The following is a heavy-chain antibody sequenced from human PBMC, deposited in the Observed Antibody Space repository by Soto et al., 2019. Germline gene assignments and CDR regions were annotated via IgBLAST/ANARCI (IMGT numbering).Heavy chain of an antibody. CDR1: GGSISSGDYS. V-gene: IGHV4-30-2*01. D-gene: IGHD5-18*01. Sequence: QLQLQESGSGLVKPSQTLSLTCAVSGGSISSGDYSWSWIRQPPGKGLEWIGYIYPSGRTSYNPSVRRRVAISVARSKNYFSLMLSSVTAADTAVYHCARGGRDTLMVALYYFNYWGQGTLVTVSS. CDR3: ARGGRDTLMVALYYFNY. CDR2: IYPSGRT. J-gene: IGHJ4*02.